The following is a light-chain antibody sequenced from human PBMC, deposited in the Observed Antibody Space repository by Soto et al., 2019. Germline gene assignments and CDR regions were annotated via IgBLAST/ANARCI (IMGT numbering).Light chain of an antibody. V-gene: IGLV1-40*01. CDR2: GNS. CDR1: SSNIGAGYD. Sequence: QSVLTQPPSVSGAPGQRGTISCTGSSSNIGAGYDVHWYQQLPGTAPKLLIYGNSNRPSGVPDRFSGSKSGTSASLAITGLQAEEDADYYCQSYDSSLSGSVFGGGTTLTVL. CDR3: QSYDSSLSGSV. J-gene: IGLJ2*01.